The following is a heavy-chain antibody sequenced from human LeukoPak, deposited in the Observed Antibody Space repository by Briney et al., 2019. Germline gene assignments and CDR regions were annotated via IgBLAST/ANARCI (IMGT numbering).Heavy chain of an antibody. CDR1: GGSISSGGYY. J-gene: IGHJ5*02. CDR2: IYHSGST. CDR3: ARARSVSTSWFDP. D-gene: IGHD4-11*01. V-gene: IGHV4-30-2*01. Sequence: PSQTLSLTCTVSGGSISSGGYYWSWIRQPPGKGLEWIGYIYHSGSTYYNPSLKSRVTIPVDRSKNQFSLKLTSVTAADTAVYYCARARSVSTSWFDPWGQGTLVTVSS.